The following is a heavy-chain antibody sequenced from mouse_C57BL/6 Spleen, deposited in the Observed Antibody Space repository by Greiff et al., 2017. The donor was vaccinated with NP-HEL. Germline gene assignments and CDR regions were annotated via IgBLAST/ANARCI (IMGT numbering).Heavy chain of an antibody. V-gene: IGHV5-12*01. CDR3: ARPMVTTPYYAMDY. CDR2: ISNGGGST. CDR1: GFTFSDYY. J-gene: IGHJ4*01. D-gene: IGHD2-2*01. Sequence: DVKLVESGGGLVQPGGSLKLSCAASGFTFSDYYMYWVRQTPEKRLEWVAYISNGGGSTYYPDTVKGRFTISRDNAKNTLYLQMSRLKSEDTAMYYCARPMVTTPYYAMDYWGQGTSVTVSS.